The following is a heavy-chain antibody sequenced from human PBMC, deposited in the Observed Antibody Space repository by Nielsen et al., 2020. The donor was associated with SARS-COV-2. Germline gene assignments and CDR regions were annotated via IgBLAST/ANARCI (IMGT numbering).Heavy chain of an antibody. CDR1: GYSFTSYW. CDR2: IYPGDSDT. V-gene: IGHV5-51*01. CDR3: ARRPGYCSGGSCYSFDY. J-gene: IGHJ4*02. Sequence: VESLKISCKGSGYSFTSYWIGCVRQMPGKGLEWMGIIYPGDSDTRYSPSFQGQVTISADKSISTAYLQWSSLKASDTAMYYCARRPGYCSGGSCYSFDYWGQGTLVTVSS. D-gene: IGHD2-15*01.